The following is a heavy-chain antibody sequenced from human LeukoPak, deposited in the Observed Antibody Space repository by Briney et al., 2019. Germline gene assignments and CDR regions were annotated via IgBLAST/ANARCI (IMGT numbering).Heavy chain of an antibody. D-gene: IGHD3-9*01. CDR3: ANGPHYNILTGFYKVRSHLDY. CDR1: GFTFSNYG. V-gene: IGHV3-30*02. Sequence: GGSLRLSCAASGFTFSNYGMHWVRQAPGKGLEWVAFIRYDGSKKCYADSVKGRFTISRDNSKNTLYLQMNSLRAEDTAMYYCANGPHYNILTGFYKVRSHLDYWGQGTLVTVSS. CDR2: IRYDGSKK. J-gene: IGHJ4*02.